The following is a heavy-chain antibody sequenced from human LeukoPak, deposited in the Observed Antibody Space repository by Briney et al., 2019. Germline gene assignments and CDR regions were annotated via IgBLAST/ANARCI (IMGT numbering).Heavy chain of an antibody. D-gene: IGHD4-23*01. CDR2: IILIFGTA. J-gene: IGHJ5*02. Sequence: SVKVSCKASGGTFSSYAISWVRQAPGQGLEWMGGIILIFGTANYAQKFQGRVTITADKSTSTAYMELSSLRSEDTAVYYCARDNSIADRGWWFDPWGQGTLVTVSS. CDR3: ARDNSIADRGWWFDP. V-gene: IGHV1-69*06. CDR1: GGTFSSYA.